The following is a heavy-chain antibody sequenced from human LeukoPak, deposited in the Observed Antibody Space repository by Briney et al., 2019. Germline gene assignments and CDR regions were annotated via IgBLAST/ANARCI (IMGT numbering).Heavy chain of an antibody. V-gene: IGHV1-69*04. CDR2: IIPIFGIA. J-gene: IGHJ6*02. Sequence: ASVKVSCKASGYTFTSYDISWVRQAPGQGLEWMGRIIPIFGIANYAQKFQGRVTITADKSTSTAYMELSGLRSEDTAVYYCARDGYCSGGSCLQAKYYYYYGMDVWGQGTTVTVSS. D-gene: IGHD2-15*01. CDR3: ARDGYCSGGSCLQAKYYYYYGMDV. CDR1: GYTFTSYD.